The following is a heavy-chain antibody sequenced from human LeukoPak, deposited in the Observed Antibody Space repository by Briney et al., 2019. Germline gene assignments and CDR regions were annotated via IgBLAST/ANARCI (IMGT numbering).Heavy chain of an antibody. CDR2: IKQDGSEK. CDR3: ARDSGGSELAPRDY. CDR1: GFTFSSYW. D-gene: IGHD1-26*01. Sequence: GGSLRLSCAASGFTFSSYWISWVRQAPGKGLEWVANIKQDGSEKYYVDSVKGRFTISRDNAKNSPYLQMNSLRAEDTAVYYCARDSGGSELAPRDYWRQGTLVIVSS. V-gene: IGHV3-7*01. J-gene: IGHJ4*02.